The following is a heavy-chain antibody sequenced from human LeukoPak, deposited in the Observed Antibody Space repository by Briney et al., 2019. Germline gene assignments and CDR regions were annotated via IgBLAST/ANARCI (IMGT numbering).Heavy chain of an antibody. D-gene: IGHD3-10*01. V-gene: IGHV3-21*01. CDR3: ARTHYYGSGSYSHYFDY. J-gene: IGHJ4*02. CDR1: GFTFSSYS. Sequence: GGSLRLSCAASGFTFSSYSMNWVRQAPGKGLEWVSSISSSSSYIYYADSVKSRFTISRDNAKNSLYLQMNSLRAEDTAVYYCARTHYYGSGSYSHYFDYWGQGTLVTVSS. CDR2: ISSSSSYI.